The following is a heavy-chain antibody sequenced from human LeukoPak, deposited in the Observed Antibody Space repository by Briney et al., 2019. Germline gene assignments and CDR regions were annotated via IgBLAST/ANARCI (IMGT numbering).Heavy chain of an antibody. D-gene: IGHD6-19*01. CDR3: ARHEWGSGWYRSTFDY. Sequence: PGESLKISCKGSGYSFTSYWIAWVRQMPGKGLEWMGIIYPGDSDARYSPSFQGQVTFSADKSISTAYLQWSSLQALDTAIYYCARHEWGSGWYRSTFDYWGQGTLVTVFS. V-gene: IGHV5-51*01. J-gene: IGHJ4*02. CDR2: IYPGDSDA. CDR1: GYSFTSYW.